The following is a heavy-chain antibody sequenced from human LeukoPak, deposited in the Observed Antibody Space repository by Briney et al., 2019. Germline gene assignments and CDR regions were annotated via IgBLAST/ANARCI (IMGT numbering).Heavy chain of an antibody. Sequence: GGSLRLSCAASGLTFSSYTMNWVRQAPGKGLEWISYIVGSSSTIYYADSVKGRFTISRDNAKNSLYLQMNSLRAEDTAVYYCARDRNNGLDVWGQGTTVTVSS. J-gene: IGHJ6*02. CDR3: ARDRNNGLDV. CDR2: IVGSSSTI. CDR1: GLTFSSYT. V-gene: IGHV3-48*04.